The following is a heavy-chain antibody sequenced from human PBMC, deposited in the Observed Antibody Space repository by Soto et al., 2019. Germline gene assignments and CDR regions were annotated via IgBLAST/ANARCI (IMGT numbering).Heavy chain of an antibody. CDR3: AGVSSGLYEILYYYGMDL. CDR2: IGGSGGST. V-gene: IGHV3-23*01. J-gene: IGHJ6*02. D-gene: IGHD6-19*01. CDR1: GFTFSSYA. Sequence: EVQLLESGGGLVQPGGSLRLSCAASGFTFSSYAMSWVRQAPGKGLEWVSAIGGSGGSTYYADSVKGRFTISRDNSKNRLYLQMKSLRAEDTAVYYCAGVSSGLYEILYYYGMDLWGQGNTVTGPS.